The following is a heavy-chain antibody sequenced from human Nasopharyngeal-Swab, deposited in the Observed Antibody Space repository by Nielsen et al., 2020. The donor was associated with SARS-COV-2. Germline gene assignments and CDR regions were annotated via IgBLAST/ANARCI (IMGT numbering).Heavy chain of an antibody. Sequence: SVKASCKASGGTFSSYAISWVRQAPGQGLEWMGGIIPIFGTANYAQKFQGRVTITADESTSTAYMELSSLRSEDTAVYYCARDAKAAADYFDYWGQGTLVTVS. J-gene: IGHJ4*02. D-gene: IGHD6-13*01. V-gene: IGHV1-69*13. CDR2: IIPIFGTA. CDR3: ARDAKAAADYFDY. CDR1: GGTFSSYA.